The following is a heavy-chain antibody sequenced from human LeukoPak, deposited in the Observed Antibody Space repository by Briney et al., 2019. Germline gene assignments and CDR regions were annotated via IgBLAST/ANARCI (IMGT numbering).Heavy chain of an antibody. J-gene: IGHJ4*02. CDR3: ARRVTTRLPFRD. CDR1: GGSFSGYS. CDR2: INHSGST. D-gene: IGHD5-12*01. Sequence: TASETLSLTCAVYGGSFSGYSWTWIRQPPGKGLEWIGEINHSGSTNYNPSLKSRVTISVDTSKNQFSLKLTSVTAADTALYYCARRVTTRLPFRDWGQGTLVTVSS. V-gene: IGHV4-34*01.